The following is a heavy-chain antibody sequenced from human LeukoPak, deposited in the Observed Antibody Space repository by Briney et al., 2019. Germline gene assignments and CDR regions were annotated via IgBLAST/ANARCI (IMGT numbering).Heavy chain of an antibody. D-gene: IGHD6-6*01. J-gene: IGHJ4*02. CDR1: GFTFSTYS. V-gene: IGHV3-48*04. Sequence: PGGSLRLSCAASGFTFSTYSMNWVRQAPGEGLEWISYISTGSSTIYYADSVKGRFTISRDNAKNSLYLQMNSLRAEDTAVYYCARSYSSSSGTAWDYWGQGTLVTVSS. CDR2: ISTGSSTI. CDR3: ARSYSSSSGTAWDY.